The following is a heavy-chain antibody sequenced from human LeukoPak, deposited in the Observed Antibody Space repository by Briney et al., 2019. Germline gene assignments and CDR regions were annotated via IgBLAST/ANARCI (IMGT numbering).Heavy chain of an antibody. CDR2: IYYSGST. Sequence: SETLSLTCTVSGGSISSYYWSWIRQPPGKGLEWIGYIYYSGSTNYNPSLKSRVTISVDTSKNQFSLKLSSVTAADTAVYYCASYSDTNGVCHLDAFDIWGQGTMVTVSS. D-gene: IGHD2-8*01. CDR3: ASYSDTNGVCHLDAFDI. V-gene: IGHV4-59*01. J-gene: IGHJ3*02. CDR1: GGSISSYY.